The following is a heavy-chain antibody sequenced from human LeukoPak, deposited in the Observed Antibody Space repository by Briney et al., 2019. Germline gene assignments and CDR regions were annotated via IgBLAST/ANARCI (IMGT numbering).Heavy chain of an antibody. CDR2: IYYSGST. J-gene: IGHJ4*02. V-gene: IGHV4-39*01. CDR3: ARHVYDMMPQIDC. Sequence: SETLSLTCTVSGGSISSSSYYWGWIRQPPGKGLEWIGSIYYSGSTYYNPSLKSRVTISVDTSKNQFSLKLSSVTAADTAVYYCARHVYDMMPQIDCWGQGTMVTVSS. D-gene: IGHD3-22*01. CDR1: GGSISSSSYY.